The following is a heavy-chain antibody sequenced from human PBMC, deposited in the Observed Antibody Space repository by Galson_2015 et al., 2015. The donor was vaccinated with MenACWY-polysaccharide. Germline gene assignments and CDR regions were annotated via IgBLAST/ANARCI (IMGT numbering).Heavy chain of an antibody. J-gene: IGHJ3*02. CDR3: ARCSDDNSPAVCYDI. V-gene: IGHV3-23*01. D-gene: IGHD3-22*01. Sequence: SMRLSCAASGFTFRNYAMTWVRQAPGKGLEWVSTISESGGRQPYADSVKGRSTISRDNTKNSLYLQMNSLRAEATAVYYCARCSDDNSPAVCYDIWGQGTMVTVSS. CDR1: GFTFRNYA. CDR2: ISESGGRQ.